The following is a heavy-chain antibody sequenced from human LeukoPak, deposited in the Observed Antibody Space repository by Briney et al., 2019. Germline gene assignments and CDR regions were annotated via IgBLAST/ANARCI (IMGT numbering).Heavy chain of an antibody. CDR2: IYYRGNT. CDR1: GGSISSSPYY. CDR3: ARHTAGLKRQVGAFDY. D-gene: IGHD1-26*01. J-gene: IGHJ4*02. V-gene: IGHV4-39*01. Sequence: PSETLSLTCTVSGGSISSSPYYWAWIRQPPGRGLEWIGSIYYRGNTYHNPSLKSRVTISVDPSKNQFSLSVISVTAADTAVYFCARHTAGLKRQVGAFDYWGQGTLVTVSS.